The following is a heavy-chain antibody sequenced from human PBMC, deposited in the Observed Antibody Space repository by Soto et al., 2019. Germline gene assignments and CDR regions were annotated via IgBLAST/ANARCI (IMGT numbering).Heavy chain of an antibody. D-gene: IGHD6-19*01. CDR2: INSDGSST. CDR3: AVAVAGPTANDY. Sequence: EVQLVESGGGLVQPGGSLRLSCAASGFTFSSYWMHWVRQAPGKGLVWVSRINSDGSSTSYADSVKGRFTISRDNGTNTLHRQQISQRAEDTPVYYCAVAVAGPTANDYWRQVTLVTLSS. CDR1: GFTFSSYW. J-gene: IGHJ4*02. V-gene: IGHV3-74*01.